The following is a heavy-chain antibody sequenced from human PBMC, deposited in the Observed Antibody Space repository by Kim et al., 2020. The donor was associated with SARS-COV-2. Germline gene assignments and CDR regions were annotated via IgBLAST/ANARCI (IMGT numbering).Heavy chain of an antibody. V-gene: IGHV4-59*08. CDR1: GGSISSYY. CDR2: IYYSGST. CDR3: ARHSWAIVVVVAFLGAFD. Sequence: SETLSLTCTVSGGSISSYYWSWIRQPPGKGLEWIGYIYYSGSTNYNPSLKSRVTISVDTSKNQFSLKLSSVTAADTAVYYCARHSWAIVVVVAFLGAFD. J-gene: IGHJ3*02. D-gene: IGHD2-15*01.